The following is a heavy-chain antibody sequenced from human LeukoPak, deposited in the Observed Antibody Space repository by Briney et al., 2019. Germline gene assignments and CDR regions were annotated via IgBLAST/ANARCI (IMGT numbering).Heavy chain of an antibody. CDR2: IYYSGST. D-gene: IGHD6-13*01. V-gene: IGHV4-59*01. CDR1: RGSISSYY. Sequence: SETLSLTCTGSRGSISSYYWGWLPPPPGKGLGGFGGIYYSGSTNYNPSLKSRVTISVDTSKNQFSLKLSSVTAADTAVYYCARERAGSSWHEGWFDPWGQGTLVTVSS. J-gene: IGHJ5*02. CDR3: ARERAGSSWHEGWFDP.